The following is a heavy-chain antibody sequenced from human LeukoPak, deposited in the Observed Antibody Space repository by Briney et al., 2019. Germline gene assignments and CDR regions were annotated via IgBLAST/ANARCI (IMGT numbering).Heavy chain of an antibody. CDR2: IKQDGSDK. V-gene: IGHV3-7*01. Sequence: PGGSLRLSCATSGFTFSNYWMSWVRRAPGKGLEWVANIKQDGSDKYYVDSVKGRFTISRDNSKNSLYLQLNSLRDEDTAVFYCARGGAAAARKRGVDFWGQGTLVTVTS. CDR1: GFTFSNYW. CDR3: ARGGAAAARKRGVDF. J-gene: IGHJ4*02. D-gene: IGHD6-13*01.